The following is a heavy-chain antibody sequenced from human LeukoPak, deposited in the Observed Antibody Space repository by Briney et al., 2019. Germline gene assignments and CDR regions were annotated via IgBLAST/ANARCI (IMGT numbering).Heavy chain of an antibody. CDR1: GGSISSYY. Sequence: PSETLSLTCTVSGGSISSYYWSWIRQPAGKGLEWIGRIYTSESTNYNPTLKSRVTMSVDTSKNQFSLKLSSVTAADTAVYYCARSQRIVVVPAAIVDYYYYMDVWGKGTTVTVSS. D-gene: IGHD2-2*01. J-gene: IGHJ6*03. CDR2: IYTSEST. CDR3: ARSQRIVVVPAAIVDYYYYMDV. V-gene: IGHV4-4*07.